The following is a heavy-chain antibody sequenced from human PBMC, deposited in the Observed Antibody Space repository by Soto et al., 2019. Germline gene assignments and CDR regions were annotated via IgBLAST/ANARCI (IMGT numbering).Heavy chain of an antibody. V-gene: IGHV3-48*02. CDR3: AREIPSRGAGWFDP. Sequence: EVQLVESGGGLVQPGGSLRLSCAASGFTFSSYSMNWVRQAPGKGLEWVSYISSSSSTIYYADSVKGRFTLSRDNAKNSLYLQMNSLIDEDTAVYYCAREIPSRGAGWFDPWGQGTMVTVSS. D-gene: IGHD3-10*01. CDR2: ISSSSSTI. CDR1: GFTFSSYS. J-gene: IGHJ5*02.